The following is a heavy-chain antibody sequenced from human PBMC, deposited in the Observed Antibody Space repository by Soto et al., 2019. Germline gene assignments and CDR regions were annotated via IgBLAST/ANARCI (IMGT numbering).Heavy chain of an antibody. J-gene: IGHJ4*02. CDR3: AKAMRRVVVIIAYFDY. D-gene: IGHD3-22*01. V-gene: IGHV3-30*18. Sequence: GGSLRLSCAASGFTFSNYGMHWVRQAPGKGLEWVAVTSYDGATQNYADSVKGRFTISRDNSNNMVYLQMNSLRAEDTAVYYCAKAMRRVVVIIAYFDYWGPGTLVTVSS. CDR1: GFTFSNYG. CDR2: TSYDGATQ.